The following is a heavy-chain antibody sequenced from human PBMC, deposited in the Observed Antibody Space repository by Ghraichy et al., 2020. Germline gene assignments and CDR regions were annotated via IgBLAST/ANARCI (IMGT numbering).Heavy chain of an antibody. Sequence: SCAASGFSVISNYMSWVRQAPGKGLEWVSLIHGRGTTSYSDSVKGRFTITRDNSVNAVYLQLQSLRAEDTAVYYCARGGTAGALDLWGQGTPVTVAS. D-gene: IGHD6-13*01. CDR2: IHGRGTT. V-gene: IGHV3-66*01. CDR3: ARGGTAGALDL. CDR1: GFSVISNY. J-gene: IGHJ4*02.